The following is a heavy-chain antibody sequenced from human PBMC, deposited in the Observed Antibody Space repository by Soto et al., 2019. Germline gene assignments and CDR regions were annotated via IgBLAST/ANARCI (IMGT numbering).Heavy chain of an antibody. J-gene: IGHJ6*02. V-gene: IGHV3-30*18. CDR2: ISSDGTSR. D-gene: IGHD4-4*01. CDR1: GFTFSSYG. CDR3: AKVRVKDYYYYAMDV. Sequence: GSLRLSCAASGFTFSSYGMHWVRQAPGKGLEWVAVISSDGTSRFYADSVKGRFTISRDNSKNTLYLQMNSLRAEDTAMYYCAKVRVKDYYYYAMDVWGQGTTVTVSS.